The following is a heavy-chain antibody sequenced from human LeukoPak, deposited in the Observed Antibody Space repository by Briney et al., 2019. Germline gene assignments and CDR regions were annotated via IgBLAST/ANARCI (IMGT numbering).Heavy chain of an antibody. V-gene: IGHV1-69*13. CDR3: ARVRTAKSVTGAFDI. J-gene: IGHJ3*02. CDR2: IIPIFGTA. Sequence: SVKVSCKASGYTFTSYGISWVRQAPGQGLEWMGGIIPIFGTANYAQKFQGRVTITADESTSTAYMELSSLRSEDTAVYYCARVRTAKSVTGAFDIWGQGTMVTVSS. CDR1: GYTFTSYG. D-gene: IGHD2-21*02.